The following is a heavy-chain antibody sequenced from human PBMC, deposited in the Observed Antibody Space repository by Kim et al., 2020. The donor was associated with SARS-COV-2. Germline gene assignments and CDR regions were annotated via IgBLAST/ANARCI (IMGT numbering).Heavy chain of an antibody. CDR1: GGSISSGGYY. J-gene: IGHJ4*02. D-gene: IGHD4-17*01. V-gene: IGHV4-31*03. CDR2: IYYSGST. CDR3: ASSHDYGDYFFLPLDY. Sequence: SETLSLTCTVSGGSISSGGYYWSWIRQHPGKGLEWIGYIYYSGSTYYNPFLKSRVTISVDTSKNQFSLKLSSVTAADTAVYYCASSHDYGDYFFLPLDYWGQGTLVTVSS.